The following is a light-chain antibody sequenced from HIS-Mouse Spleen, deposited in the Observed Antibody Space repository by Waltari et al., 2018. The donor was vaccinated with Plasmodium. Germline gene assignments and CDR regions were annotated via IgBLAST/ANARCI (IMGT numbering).Light chain of an antibody. J-gene: IGKJ1*01. CDR3: QQNYNTWT. V-gene: IGKV1-39*01. CDR1: QSISSY. Sequence: DIQMTQSPSSLSASVGDRVTITCRASQSISSYLNWYQQKPGKAPKLLIYAASSLQSGVPSRFSGSGSGTDFILTISSLQPEDFATYYCQQNYNTWTFDQGTKVEIK. CDR2: AAS.